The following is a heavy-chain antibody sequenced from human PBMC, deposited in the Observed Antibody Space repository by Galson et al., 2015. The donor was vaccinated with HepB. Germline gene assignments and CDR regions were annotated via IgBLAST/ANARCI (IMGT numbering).Heavy chain of an antibody. Sequence: ALRLSCAASGFTFSSYWMHWVRQAPGKGLEWVSYISSSGSTIYYADSVKGRFTISRDNAKNSLYLQMNSLRAEDPAVYYRATGRRYSSGRDSDFWGQGTLVTVSS. CDR3: ATGRRYSSGRDSDF. D-gene: IGHD5-18*01. CDR1: GFTFSSYW. CDR2: ISSSGSTI. V-gene: IGHV3-11*01. J-gene: IGHJ4*02.